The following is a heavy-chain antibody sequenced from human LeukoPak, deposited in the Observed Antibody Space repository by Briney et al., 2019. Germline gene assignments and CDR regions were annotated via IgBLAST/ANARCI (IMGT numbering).Heavy chain of an antibody. V-gene: IGHV1-2*02. J-gene: IGHJ5*02. D-gene: IGHD6-19*01. CDR2: INPNSGGT. Sequence: ASVKVSCKASGYTFTGYYMHWVRQAPGQGLEWMGWINPNSGGTSYAQKFQGRVTMTRDTSTSTVYMELSSLRSEDTAVYYCARDPGYSSDESPIDPWGQGTLVTVSS. CDR3: ARDPGYSSDESPIDP. CDR1: GYTFTGYY.